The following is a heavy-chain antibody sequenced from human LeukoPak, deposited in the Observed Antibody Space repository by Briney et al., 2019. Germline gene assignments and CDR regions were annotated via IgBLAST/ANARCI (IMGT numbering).Heavy chain of an antibody. CDR3: ARLRRDFWSGYSLFDY. CDR1: GGSFSGYY. J-gene: IGHJ4*02. CDR2: INHSGST. Sequence: PSETLSLTCAVYGGSFSGYYWSWIRQPPGKGLGWNGEINHSGSTNYNPSLKSRVTISVDTSKNQFSLKLSSVTAADTAVYYCARLRRDFWSGYSLFDYWGQGTLVTVSP. V-gene: IGHV4-34*01. D-gene: IGHD3-3*01.